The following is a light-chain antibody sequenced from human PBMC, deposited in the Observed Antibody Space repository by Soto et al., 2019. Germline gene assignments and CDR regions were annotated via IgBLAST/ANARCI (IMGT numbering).Light chain of an antibody. CDR1: QSVSSY. CDR3: QQRITWPLT. V-gene: IGKV3-11*01. CDR2: DAS. J-gene: IGKJ4*01. Sequence: EIVLTQSPATLSLSPGERATLSCRASQSVSSYLAWYQQKPGQTPRLLIYDASNRATGIPARFSGSGSGTDFTLTISSLEPEDLGVYYCQQRITWPLTFGGGTKVEIK.